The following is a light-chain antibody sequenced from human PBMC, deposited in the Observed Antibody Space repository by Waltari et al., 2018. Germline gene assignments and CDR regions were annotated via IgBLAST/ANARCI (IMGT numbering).Light chain of an antibody. V-gene: IGLV1-40*01. CDR3: QSYDSSLSAPWV. J-gene: IGLJ3*02. Sequence: QSVLTQPPSVSGAPGQRVTIPCTGSSSNIGAGYDVHWSQQLPGTAPKLPIYGNSNRPAGVPDPVAGSQSGTSAALAFTGLQAGDEADYYCQSYDSSLSAPWVFGGGTKLTVL. CDR2: GNS. CDR1: SSNIGAGYD.